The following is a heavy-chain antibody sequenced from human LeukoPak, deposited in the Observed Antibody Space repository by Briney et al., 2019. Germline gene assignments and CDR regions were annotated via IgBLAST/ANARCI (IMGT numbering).Heavy chain of an antibody. CDR3: ANTGHDILTGYLNYFDY. Sequence: SGPTLVNPTQTLTLTCTFSGFSLSTSGVGVGWIRQPPGKALEWLALFYWNDDKRYSPSLKSRLTITKDTSKNQVVLTMANMDPVDTATYYSANTGHDILTGYLNYFDYWGQGTLVTVSS. CDR1: GFSLSTSGVG. CDR2: FYWNDDK. J-gene: IGHJ4*02. V-gene: IGHV2-5*01. D-gene: IGHD3-9*01.